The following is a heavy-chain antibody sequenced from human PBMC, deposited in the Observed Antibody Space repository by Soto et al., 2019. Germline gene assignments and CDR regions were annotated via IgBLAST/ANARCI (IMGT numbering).Heavy chain of an antibody. CDR3: ANSGYDFWTAPLDP. CDR2: ISGSGGST. J-gene: IGHJ5*02. D-gene: IGHD3-3*01. Sequence: PGGSLRLSCAASGFTFSDYAMSWVRQAPGKGLEWVSGISGSGGSTYYADSVKGRFTISRDNSENTLDLQMNSLRAEDTAVYYCANSGYDFWTAPLDPWGQGTLVTVSS. V-gene: IGHV3-23*01. CDR1: GFTFSDYA.